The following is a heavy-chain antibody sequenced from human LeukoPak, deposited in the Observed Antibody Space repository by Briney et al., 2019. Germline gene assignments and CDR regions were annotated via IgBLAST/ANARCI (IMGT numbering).Heavy chain of an antibody. V-gene: IGHV1-8*03. CDR2: MNPNSGNT. Sequence: GASVKVSCKASGYTFIRYDINWVRQATGQGLEWMGWMNPNSGNTGYAQKFQGRVTITRNTSTSTAYMELSSLRSEDTAVYYCATGLASSSWSHWGQGTLVTVSS. CDR3: ATGLASSSWSH. D-gene: IGHD6-13*01. CDR1: GYTFIRYD. J-gene: IGHJ1*01.